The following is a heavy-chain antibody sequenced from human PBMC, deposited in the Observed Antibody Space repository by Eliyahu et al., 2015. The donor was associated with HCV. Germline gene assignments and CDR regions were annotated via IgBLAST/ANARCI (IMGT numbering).Heavy chain of an antibody. J-gene: IGHJ4*02. D-gene: IGHD6-13*01. Sequence: QVQLVESGGGVVQPGRSLRLSCAASGFTFSSYGMHWVRQAPGKGLGWVAVIWYDGSNKYYADSVKGRFTISRDNSKNTLYLQMNSLRAEDTAVYYCARDSSSGVDYWGQGTLVTVSS. CDR2: IWYDGSNK. CDR1: GFTFSSYG. CDR3: ARDSSSGVDY. V-gene: IGHV3-33*01.